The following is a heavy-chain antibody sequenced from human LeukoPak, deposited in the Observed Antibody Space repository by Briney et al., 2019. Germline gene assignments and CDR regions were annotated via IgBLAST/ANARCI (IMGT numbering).Heavy chain of an antibody. V-gene: IGHV3-21*01. CDR3: ARSQTEHYDFWSGSGALNWFDP. CDR2: ISSSSSYI. Sequence: GGSLRLSCAASGFTFSSYSMNWVRQAPGKGLERVSSISSSSSYIYYADSVKGRFTISRDNAKNSLYLQMNSLRAEDTAVYYCARSQTEHYDFWSGSGALNWFDPWGQGTLVTVSS. D-gene: IGHD3-3*01. J-gene: IGHJ5*02. CDR1: GFTFSSYS.